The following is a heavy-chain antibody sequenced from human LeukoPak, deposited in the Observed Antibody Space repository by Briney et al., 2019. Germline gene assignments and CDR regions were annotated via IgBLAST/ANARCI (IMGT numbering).Heavy chain of an antibody. CDR2: IYYSGST. D-gene: IGHD2-15*01. CDR3: ARGRYCSGGSCYPSMDV. J-gene: IGHJ6*03. CDR1: GGSISKYY. V-gene: IGHV4-59*01. Sequence: PSETLSLTCTVSGGSISKYYWSWIRQPPGKGLGWVGDIYYSGSTNYNPSLKSRVTISVDTSKNQFSLKLSSVTAADTAVYYCARGRYCSGGSCYPSMDVWGKGTTVTVSS.